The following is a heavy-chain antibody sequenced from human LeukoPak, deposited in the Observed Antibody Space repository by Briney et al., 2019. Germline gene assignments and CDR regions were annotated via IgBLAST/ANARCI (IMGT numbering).Heavy chain of an antibody. Sequence: SETLSLTCAVSGGSISSSTWWTWVRQPPGKGLEWIGEIYHSGSTNYNPSLKSRVTISVDKSKNQFSLNLSSVTAADTAVYYCARHSRYYYDSSGYPDYWGQGTLVTVSS. V-gene: IGHV4-4*02. CDR3: ARHSRYYYDSSGYPDY. J-gene: IGHJ4*02. CDR2: IYHSGST. CDR1: GGSISSSTW. D-gene: IGHD3-22*01.